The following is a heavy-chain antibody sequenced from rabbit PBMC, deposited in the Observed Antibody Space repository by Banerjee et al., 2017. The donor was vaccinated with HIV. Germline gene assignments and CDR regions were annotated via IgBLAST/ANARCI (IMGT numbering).Heavy chain of an antibody. CDR2: IYAGSSGST. V-gene: IGHV1S45*01. CDR1: GLDFSSSYW. J-gene: IGHJ4*01. Sequence: QEQLEESGGDLVKPEGSLTLTCKASGLDFSSSYWICWVRQAPGKGLEWIACIYAGSSGSTYYADWAKGRFTISKTSSTTVTLQMTSLTAADTATYFCARGTSVSYFNLWGPGTLVTVS. CDR3: ARGTSVSYFNL.